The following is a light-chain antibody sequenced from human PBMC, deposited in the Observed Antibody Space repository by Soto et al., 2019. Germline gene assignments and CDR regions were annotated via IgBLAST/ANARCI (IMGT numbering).Light chain of an antibody. V-gene: IGKV1-5*01. CDR3: QQYNGYPWT. J-gene: IGKJ1*01. Sequence: DIQMTQSPSTLSASVGDRVTITCRASRRISSWLAWYQQQPGKAPKLLVYDASTLQSGVPSRFRGNGSGTEFTLTISRLQREDLATYFCQQYNGYPWTFGQGTRVGIK. CDR1: RRISSW. CDR2: DAS.